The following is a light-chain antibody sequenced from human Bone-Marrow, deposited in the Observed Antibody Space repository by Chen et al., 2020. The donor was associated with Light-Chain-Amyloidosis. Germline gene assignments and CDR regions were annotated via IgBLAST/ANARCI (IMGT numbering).Light chain of an antibody. J-gene: IGLJ2*01. V-gene: IGLV3-1*01. Sequence: SYEVTQAPSVSVSPGQTASITCSGDQLGTTYVSWYQQRPGQSPTLIIYEDHRRPSGVPERFSVSNSGNTAPLTMCGTQATDEGDYYCQAWGGDIVVFGGGTKLTVL. CDR3: QAWGGDIVV. CDR1: QLGTTY. CDR2: EDH.